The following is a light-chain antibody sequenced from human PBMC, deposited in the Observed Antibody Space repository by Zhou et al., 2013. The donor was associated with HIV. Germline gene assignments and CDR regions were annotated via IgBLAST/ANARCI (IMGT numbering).Light chain of an antibody. J-gene: IGKJ2*01. CDR2: KVS. CDR1: QSLVHSDGTTY. CDR3: TQATHLPYT. V-gene: IGKV2-24*01. Sequence: DVVMTQSPLSLPVTLGQPASISCRSSQSLVHSDGTTYLSWLHQRPGQPPRLLIYKVSTRFSGVPDRFSGSGAGTDFTLKISRVEAEDVGVYYCTQATHLPYTFGQGTKLEI.